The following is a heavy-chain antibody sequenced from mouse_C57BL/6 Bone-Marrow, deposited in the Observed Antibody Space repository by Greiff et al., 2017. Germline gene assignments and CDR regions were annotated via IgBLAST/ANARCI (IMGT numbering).Heavy chain of an antibody. J-gene: IGHJ2*01. V-gene: IGHV5-17*01. CDR2: ISSGSSTI. Sequence: EVHLVESGGGLVKPGGSLKLSCAASGFTFSDYGMHWVRQAPEKGLEWVAYISSGSSTIYYADTVKGRFTISRDNAKNTLFLLMTSLRYEDTAMYYCARGDYSNYAFDYWGQGTTLTVSS. D-gene: IGHD2-5*01. CDR1: GFTFSDYG. CDR3: ARGDYSNYAFDY.